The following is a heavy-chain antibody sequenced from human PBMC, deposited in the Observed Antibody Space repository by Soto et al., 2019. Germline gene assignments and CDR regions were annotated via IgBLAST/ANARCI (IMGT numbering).Heavy chain of an antibody. CDR2: IRSKANDYAT. CDR3: VRHVGETYFDY. CDR1: GFTVSHSA. D-gene: IGHD2-21*01. J-gene: IGHJ4*02. V-gene: IGHV3-73*01. Sequence: EVQLVESGGGLVQPGGSLKLSCAASGFTVSHSAIQRVRQASGTGLECVGRIRSKANDYATAYAASVKGRFTISRDDSKNTAYLQMNSLNTEDTAVYYCVRHVGETYFDYWGQGTLVTVSS.